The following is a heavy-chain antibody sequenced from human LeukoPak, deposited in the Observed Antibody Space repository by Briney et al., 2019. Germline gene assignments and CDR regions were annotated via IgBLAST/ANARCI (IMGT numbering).Heavy chain of an antibody. CDR1: GGTFSSYA. Sequence: ASVKVSCKASGGTFSSYAISWVRQAPGQGLEWMGRIIPILGIANYAQKFQGRVTITAAKSTSTAYMELSSLRSEDTAVYYCDFLTDYFDSSGFFSLDYWGQGTLVTVSS. CDR2: IIPILGIA. CDR3: DFLTDYFDSSGFFSLDY. J-gene: IGHJ4*02. V-gene: IGHV1-69*04. D-gene: IGHD3-22*01.